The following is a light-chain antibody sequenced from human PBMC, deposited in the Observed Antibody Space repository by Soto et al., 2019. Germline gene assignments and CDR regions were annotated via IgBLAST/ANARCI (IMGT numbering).Light chain of an antibody. CDR3: MQGTHWPMYT. J-gene: IGKJ2*01. CDR1: QSLVYSDGNTY. V-gene: IGKV2-30*01. Sequence: DVVMTQSPLSLPVTLGQPASISCRSSQSLVYSDGNTYLSWFQQRPGQSPRRLIYKVSNRDSGVPDRFSGSGSRTAFTLKISRVEAEDVGVYYCMQGTHWPMYTFGQGTKLEIQ. CDR2: KVS.